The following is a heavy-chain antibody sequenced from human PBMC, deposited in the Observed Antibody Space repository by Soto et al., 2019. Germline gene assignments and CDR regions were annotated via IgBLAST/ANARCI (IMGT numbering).Heavy chain of an antibody. V-gene: IGHV4-31*03. CDR3: ARSASGSYYDYVWGSYRYALFDY. Sequence: PSETLSLTCTVSGGSISSGGYYWIWIRQHPGKVLDWIGYIYYSGSTYYNPSLKSRVTISVDTSKNQFSLKLSSVTAADTAVYYCARSASGSYYDYVWGSYRYALFDYWGQGTPVTVSS. CDR1: GGSISSGGYY. D-gene: IGHD3-16*02. J-gene: IGHJ4*02. CDR2: IYYSGST.